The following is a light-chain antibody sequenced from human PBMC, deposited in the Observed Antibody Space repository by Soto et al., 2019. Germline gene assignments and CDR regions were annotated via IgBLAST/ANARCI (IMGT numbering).Light chain of an antibody. J-gene: IGLJ1*01. V-gene: IGLV2-11*01. CDR1: SSDVGGYNY. CDR3: CSFAARGTFV. Sequence: QSALTQPRSVSGSPGQSVTISCTGTSSDVGGYNYVSWYQQHPGKAPKLMIYDVSKRPSGVPDRFSGSKSGNTASLTISGLQAEDEADYYCCSFAARGTFVFGTGTKLPS. CDR2: DVS.